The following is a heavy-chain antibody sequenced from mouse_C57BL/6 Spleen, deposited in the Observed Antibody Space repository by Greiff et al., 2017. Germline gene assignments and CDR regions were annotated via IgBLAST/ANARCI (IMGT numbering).Heavy chain of an antibody. CDR2: ISTGSGTI. Sequence: EVQRVESGGGLVKPGASLKISCAASGFTFSDYGMHWVRQAPGKGLEWVAYISTGSGTIYYADTVKGRFTISRDNSSNTLFLQMTSLRSEDTAMDYCARGHWDLLFDYWGQGTTLTVSS. CDR1: GFTFSDYG. D-gene: IGHD4-1*01. CDR3: ARGHWDLLFDY. J-gene: IGHJ2*01. V-gene: IGHV5-17*01.